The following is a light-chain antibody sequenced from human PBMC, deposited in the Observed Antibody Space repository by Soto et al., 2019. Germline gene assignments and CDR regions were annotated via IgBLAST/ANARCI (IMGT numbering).Light chain of an antibody. CDR2: GAS. Sequence: THSPSSLSASVGDRVTITFRASQSVDSYLVWYQQKPGQAPRLLIFGASNRATGIPARFSGSGSGTDFTLTINSLEPDDFAVYYCQQRDSWPITFGQGTRLEIK. CDR3: QQRDSWPIT. CDR1: QSVDSY. J-gene: IGKJ5*01. V-gene: IGKV3-11*01.